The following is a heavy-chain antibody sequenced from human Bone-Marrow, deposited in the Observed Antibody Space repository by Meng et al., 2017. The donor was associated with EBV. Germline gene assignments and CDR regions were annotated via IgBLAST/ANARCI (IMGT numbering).Heavy chain of an antibody. CDR3: ARVNGDFSYWYFDL. Sequence: QLQLVESGGGMVKPGGSLRLSCAASTFMFSDYYMSWIRQAPGKGLEWVSYISTRGNAIDYADSVKGRFTISRDNAKNSLYLQMNSLRPDDTAVYYCARVNGDFSYWYFDLWGRGTLVTVSS. V-gene: IGHV3-11*01. CDR2: ISTRGNAI. CDR1: TFMFSDYY. D-gene: IGHD4-17*01. J-gene: IGHJ2*01.